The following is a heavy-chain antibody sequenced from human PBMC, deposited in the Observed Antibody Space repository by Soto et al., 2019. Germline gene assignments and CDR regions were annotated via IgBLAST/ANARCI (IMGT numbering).Heavy chain of an antibody. CDR3: ARVGPWVPYYYDSSPYTFENWFDP. D-gene: IGHD3-22*01. CDR1: GGSISSYY. Sequence: PSETLSLTCTVSGGSISSYYWSWIRQPAGKGLEWIGRIYTSGSTNYNPSLNSRVTLSIDMTNNHVSLILNSVTAADTAVYYCARVGPWVPYYYDSSPYTFENWFDPWGQGTLVTVSS. J-gene: IGHJ5*02. V-gene: IGHV4-4*07. CDR2: IYTSGST.